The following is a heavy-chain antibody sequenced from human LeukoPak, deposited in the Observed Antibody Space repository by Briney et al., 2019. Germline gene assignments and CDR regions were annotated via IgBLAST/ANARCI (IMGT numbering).Heavy chain of an antibody. Sequence: SETLSLTCTVSGGSISSGSYYWSWIRQPAGKGLEWIGRIYTSGSTNYNPSLKSRVTISVDTSKNQFSLKLSSVTAADTAVYYCARGNGYYFDYWGQGTLATVSS. CDR2: IYTSGST. V-gene: IGHV4-61*02. CDR3: ARGNGYYFDY. J-gene: IGHJ4*02. CDR1: GGSISSGSYY.